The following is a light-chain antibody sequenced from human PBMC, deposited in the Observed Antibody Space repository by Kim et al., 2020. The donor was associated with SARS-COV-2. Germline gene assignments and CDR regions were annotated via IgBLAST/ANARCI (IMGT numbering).Light chain of an antibody. V-gene: IGKV3-20*01. J-gene: IGKJ1*01. CDR3: QQYGSSPGT. CDR2: GAS. CDR1: QSVSNSY. Sequence: CPGERATLSCRASQSVSNSYLAWYQQKPGQAPRLLIYGASSRATGIPDRFSGSGSGTDFTLTISRLEPEDFAVYYCQQYGSSPGTFGQGTKVDIK.